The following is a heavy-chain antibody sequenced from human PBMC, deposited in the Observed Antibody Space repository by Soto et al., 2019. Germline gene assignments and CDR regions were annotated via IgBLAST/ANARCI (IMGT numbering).Heavy chain of an antibody. V-gene: IGHV1-18*01. D-gene: IGHD2-21*01. CDR3: ARGRIVASIHDAFEI. Sequence: QGQLLQSGDEVKKPGASVRVSCRASGYDFTSYGISWVRHAPGQGLEWVSWISAYNGKRDTAQKFQGRVTMTLDTSTDTAHMELGGLTSADTAVYYCARGRIVASIHDAFEIWGQGTMVAVSS. CDR2: ISAYNGKR. CDR1: GYDFTSYG. J-gene: IGHJ3*02.